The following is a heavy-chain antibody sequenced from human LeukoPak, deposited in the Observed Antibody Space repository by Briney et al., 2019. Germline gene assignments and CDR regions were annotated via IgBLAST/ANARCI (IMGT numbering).Heavy chain of an antibody. CDR3: ARGGSGYYYAY. Sequence: SETLSLTCTVSGGSISSGSYYWSWIRQPPGKGLEWIGYIYYSGSTNYNPSLKSRVTISVDTSKNQFSLKLSSVTAADTAVYYCARGGSGYYYAYWGQGTLVTVSS. J-gene: IGHJ4*02. D-gene: IGHD3-22*01. CDR2: IYYSGST. V-gene: IGHV4-61*01. CDR1: GGSISSGSYY.